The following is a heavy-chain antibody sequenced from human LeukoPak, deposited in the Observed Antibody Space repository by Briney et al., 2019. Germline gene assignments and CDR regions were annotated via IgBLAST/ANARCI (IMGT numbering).Heavy chain of an antibody. CDR2: IYYSGST. D-gene: IGHD3-10*01. Sequence: SETLSLTCTVSGGSISSYYWSWIRQPPGKGLEWIGYIYYSGSTNYNPSLKSRVTISVDTSKNQFSLKLSSVTAADTAVYYCARGPLYYYGSGSPPSYGMDVWGQGTTVTVSS. V-gene: IGHV4-59*12. CDR1: GGSISSYY. CDR3: ARGPLYYYGSGSPPSYGMDV. J-gene: IGHJ6*02.